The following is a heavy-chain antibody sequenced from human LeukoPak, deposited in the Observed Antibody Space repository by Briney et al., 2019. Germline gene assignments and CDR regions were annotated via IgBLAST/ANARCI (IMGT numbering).Heavy chain of an antibody. J-gene: IGHJ4*02. V-gene: IGHV3-21*01. D-gene: IGHD1-26*01. CDR2: ISSSSSYI. CDR3: ARGIVGATGLFDY. Sequence: PGGSLRLSCAASGFTFSSCSMNWVRQAPVKGLEWVSSISSSSSYIYYADSVKGRFTISRDNAKNSLYLQMNSLRAEDTAVYYCARGIVGATGLFDYWGQGTLVTVSS. CDR1: GFTFSSCS.